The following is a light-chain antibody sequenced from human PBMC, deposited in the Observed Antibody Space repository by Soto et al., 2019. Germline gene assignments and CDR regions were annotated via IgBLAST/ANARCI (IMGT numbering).Light chain of an antibody. Sequence: EIVLTQSPGTLSLSPGERATLSCRASQSVSSSYLAWYQQKPGQTPRLLIYGASSRATGIPDKFSGSGSGTDFTLTISRLEPEDFAVYYCQRYGLSPPFSFGPGTKVEIK. CDR1: QSVSSSY. V-gene: IGKV3-20*01. J-gene: IGKJ3*01. CDR2: GAS. CDR3: QRYGLSPPFS.